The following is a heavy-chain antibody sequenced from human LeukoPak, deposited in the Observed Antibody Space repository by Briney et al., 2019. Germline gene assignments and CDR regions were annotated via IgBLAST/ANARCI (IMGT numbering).Heavy chain of an antibody. CDR1: GYTFTSYG. Sequence: ASVKVSCKASGYTFTSYGISWVRHAPGQGLEWMGWISAYNGNTNYAQKLQGRVTMTTDTSTSTAYMELRSLRSDDTAVYYCARDRNDCSSTSCYPISIDWGQGTLVTVSS. CDR2: ISAYNGNT. D-gene: IGHD2-2*01. V-gene: IGHV1-18*01. J-gene: IGHJ4*02. CDR3: ARDRNDCSSTSCYPISID.